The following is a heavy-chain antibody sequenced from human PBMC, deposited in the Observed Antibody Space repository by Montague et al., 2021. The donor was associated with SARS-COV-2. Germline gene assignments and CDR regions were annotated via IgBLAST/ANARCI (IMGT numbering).Heavy chain of an antibody. CDR1: GFTFSSYA. D-gene: IGHD3-10*01. CDR2: ISYDGSNK. Sequence: SLRLSCAASGFTFSSYAMHWVRQAPGKGLEWVAVISYDGSNKYYADSVKGRFTISRDNSKNTLYLQMNSLRAEDTAVYYCVGELLLIYGMDVWGQGTTVTVPS. CDR3: VGELLLIYGMDV. V-gene: IGHV3-30*04. J-gene: IGHJ6*02.